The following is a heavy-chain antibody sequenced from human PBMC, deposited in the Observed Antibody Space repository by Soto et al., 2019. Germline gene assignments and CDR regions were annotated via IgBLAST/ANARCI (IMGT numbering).Heavy chain of an antibody. CDR1: GGSVSSGSYY. D-gene: IGHD6-13*01. CDR3: ARGAGIAASRYYYYGMDV. CDR2: IYYSGST. Sequence: SETLSLTCTVSGGSVSSGSYYWSWIRQPPGKGLEWIGYIYYSGSTNYNPSLKSRVTISVDTSKDQFSLKLSSVTAADTAVYYCARGAGIAASRYYYYGMDVWGQGTTVTVSS. V-gene: IGHV4-61*01. J-gene: IGHJ6*02.